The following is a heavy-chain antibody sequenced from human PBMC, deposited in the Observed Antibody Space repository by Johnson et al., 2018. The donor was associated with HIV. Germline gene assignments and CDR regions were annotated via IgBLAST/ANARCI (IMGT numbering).Heavy chain of an antibody. V-gene: IGHV3-30*02. CDR1: GFTFSSYG. D-gene: IGHD3-22*01. CDR3: ARGLITMIVVVTFDAFDI. J-gene: IGHJ3*02. Sequence: QVQLVESGGGVVQPGGSLRLSCAASGFTFSSYGMHWVRQAPGKGLEWVAFLRYDGSNKYYADSVKGRFTISRDNSKNTLDLQMNSLRAEDTAVYYCARGLITMIVVVTFDAFDIWGQGTMVTVSS. CDR2: LRYDGSNK.